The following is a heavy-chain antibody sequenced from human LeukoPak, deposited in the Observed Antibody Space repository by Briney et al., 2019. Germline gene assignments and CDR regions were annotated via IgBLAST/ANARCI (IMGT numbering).Heavy chain of an antibody. CDR2: IYYSGST. Sequence: PSETLSLTCTVSGASISSYYWSWIRQPPGKGLEWIGYIYYSGSTDYKPSLKSRVTISVDTSKNQFSLKLSSVTAADMAVYYCARQGGYDSSGYYSRGYHYYGMDVWGQGTTVTVSS. CDR3: ARQGGYDSSGYYSRGYHYYGMDV. D-gene: IGHD3-22*01. J-gene: IGHJ6*02. CDR1: GASISSYY. V-gene: IGHV4-59*08.